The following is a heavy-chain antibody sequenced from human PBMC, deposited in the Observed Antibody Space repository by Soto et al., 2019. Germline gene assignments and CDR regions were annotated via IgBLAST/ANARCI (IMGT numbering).Heavy chain of an antibody. J-gene: IGHJ6*02. CDR2: ISAYNGNT. V-gene: IGHV1-18*01. CDR1: GYAFTNYG. CDR3: ARAASLSYYYAVDV. Sequence: ASVKVSCKASGYAFTNYGISWVRQAPGQGLEWMGWISAYNGNTDYAQKFQGRVTMTTDTSTSTVYMELRSLRSDDTAVYFCARAASLSYYYAVDVWGQGTTVTVSS.